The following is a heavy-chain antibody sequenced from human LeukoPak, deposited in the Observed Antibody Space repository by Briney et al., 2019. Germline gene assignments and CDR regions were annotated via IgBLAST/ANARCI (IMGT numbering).Heavy chain of an antibody. V-gene: IGHV3-33*01. CDR1: GFTFSSHG. Sequence: GGSLRLSCAASGFTFSSHGMHWVRQAPGKGLEWVAVTWYDGSTKYYADSVKGRFTLSRDNSKNTLYLQMNSLKFEDTAVYYCARSAGGMLDNWGQGTLVTVSS. D-gene: IGHD3-16*01. CDR3: ARSAGGMLDN. CDR2: TWYDGSTK. J-gene: IGHJ4*02.